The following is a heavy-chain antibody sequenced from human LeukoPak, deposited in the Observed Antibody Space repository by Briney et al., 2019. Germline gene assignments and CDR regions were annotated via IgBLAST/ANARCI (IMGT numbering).Heavy chain of an antibody. J-gene: IGHJ6*03. Sequence: ASVKVSCKASGYSFTTYGISWVRQAPGQGLEWMGWISAYNGNTNYAQKFQGRVTMTTDTSTSTAYMELSSLRSEDTAVYYCARANMSDSSGYYYYYYYMDVWGKGTTVTVSS. CDR3: ARANMSDSSGYYYYYYYMDV. CDR2: ISAYNGNT. D-gene: IGHD3-22*01. V-gene: IGHV1-18*01. CDR1: GYSFTTYG.